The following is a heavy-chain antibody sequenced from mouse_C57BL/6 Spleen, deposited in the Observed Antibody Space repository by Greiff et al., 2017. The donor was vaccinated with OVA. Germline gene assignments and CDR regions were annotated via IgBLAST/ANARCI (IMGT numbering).Heavy chain of an antibody. Sequence: QVQLQQSGAELVRPGTSVKMSCKASGYTFTNYWIGWAKQRPGHGLEWIGDIYPGGGYTNYNEKSKGKATLTADKSSSTAYMQFSSLTSEDSAIYYCAREGDYYYAMDYWGQGTSVTVSS. J-gene: IGHJ4*01. CDR3: AREGDYYYAMDY. CDR2: IYPGGGYT. CDR1: GYTFTNYW. V-gene: IGHV1-63*01.